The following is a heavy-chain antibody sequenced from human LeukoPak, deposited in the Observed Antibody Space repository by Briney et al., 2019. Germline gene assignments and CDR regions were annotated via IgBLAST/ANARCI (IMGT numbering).Heavy chain of an antibody. CDR2: IYFSGST. V-gene: IGHV4-39*01. CDR1: GGAISSSSYY. D-gene: IGHD1-26*01. CDR3: ARVADVGATKDFDY. J-gene: IGHJ4*02. Sequence: SETLSLTCTVSGGAISSSSYYWGWIRQPPGKGLEWIGSIYFSGSTYYNPSLKSRVTISVDTSKNQFSLKLSSVTAADTAVYYCARVADVGATKDFDYWGQGTLVTVSS.